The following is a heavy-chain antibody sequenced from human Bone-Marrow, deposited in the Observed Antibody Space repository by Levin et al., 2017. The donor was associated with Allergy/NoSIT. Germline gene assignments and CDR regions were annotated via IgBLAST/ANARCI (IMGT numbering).Heavy chain of an antibody. Sequence: GGSLRLSCKASGYTFTAYYLHWVRQAPGQGLEWMGRINPKSGGTDYAQQFQGRVTMTRDTSISTAYMELTSLTSDDAAVFYCARALWLPDYWGQGTLVTVSS. CDR1: GYTFTAYY. D-gene: IGHD6-19*01. V-gene: IGHV1-2*06. CDR3: ARALWLPDY. J-gene: IGHJ4*02. CDR2: INPKSGGT.